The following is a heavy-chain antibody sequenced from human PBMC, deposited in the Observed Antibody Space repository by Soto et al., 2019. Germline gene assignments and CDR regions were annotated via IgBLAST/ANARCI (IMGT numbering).Heavy chain of an antibody. CDR1: GGSFSGYY. J-gene: IGHJ6*02. Sequence: QVQLQQWGAGLFKPSETLSLTCAVYGGSFSGYYWSWIRQPPGKGLEWIGEINHSGSTNYNPSLKSRVTISVDTSKNQFSLKLSSVTAADTAVYYCARKGTGELLHYYYYGMDVWGQGTTVTVSS. CDR3: ARKGTGELLHYYYYGMDV. CDR2: INHSGST. V-gene: IGHV4-34*01. D-gene: IGHD1-26*01.